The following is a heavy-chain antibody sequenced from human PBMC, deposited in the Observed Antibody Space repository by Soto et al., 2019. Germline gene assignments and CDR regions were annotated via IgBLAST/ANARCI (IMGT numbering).Heavy chain of an antibody. J-gene: IGHJ5*02. CDR3: AKGDNLGPKTGYAFDP. CDR2: TYFRSKWYN. CDR1: VDSVSSNTAS. V-gene: IGHV6-1*01. Sequence: SQTLSLPCAISVDSVSSNTASWNWIRQSPSRGLEWLGRTYFRSKWYNDYAVSVKSRIIINPDTSNNQFSLQLNSVTPEDTAVYFCAKGDNLGPKTGYAFDPWGQGIMVTVSS. D-gene: IGHD5-12*01.